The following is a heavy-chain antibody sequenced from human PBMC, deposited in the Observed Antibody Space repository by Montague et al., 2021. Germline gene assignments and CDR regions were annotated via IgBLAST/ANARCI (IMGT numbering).Heavy chain of an antibody. CDR2: IYHGTT. J-gene: IGHJ5*02. CDR1: GDSISSKYF. D-gene: IGHD1-26*01. CDR3: AVGSESAWELLHH. V-gene: IGHV4-4*02. Sequence: SEILSLTCTVSGDSISSKYFWSWVRQPLRKGLEWIGEIYHGTTSYSPSLKGRLTVSMDTSKNQFSLKLSSVTAADTAIYYCAVGSESAWELLHHWGQGILVTVSS.